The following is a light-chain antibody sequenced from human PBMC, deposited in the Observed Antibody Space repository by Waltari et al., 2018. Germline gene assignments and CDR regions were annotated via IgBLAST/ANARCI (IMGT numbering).Light chain of an antibody. CDR1: QSVLYTSDSKNY. Sequence: DIVMTQSPDSLAVSLGERATINCKSSQSVLYTSDSKNYLAWDKPKTGQSPKLLIYWASTRVSWVPDRFTDSASGTDFSLTVISLQSEDVAVYYCQQYYDTPTFSQRTKLEIK. CDR2: WAS. J-gene: IGKJ2*01. V-gene: IGKV4-1*01. CDR3: QQYYDTPT.